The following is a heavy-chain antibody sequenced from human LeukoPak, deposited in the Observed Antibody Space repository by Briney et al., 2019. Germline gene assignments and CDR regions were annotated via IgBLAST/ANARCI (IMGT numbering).Heavy chain of an antibody. Sequence: GGSLRLSCAASGFTFSSYGMHWVRQAPGKGLEWVAFIRYDGSNKYYADSVKGRFTISRDNSKNTLYLQMNSLRAEDTAVYYYAKDKTYDSRFDYWGQGTLVTVSS. J-gene: IGHJ4*02. CDR1: GFTFSSYG. CDR2: IRYDGSNK. V-gene: IGHV3-30*02. CDR3: AKDKTYDSRFDY. D-gene: IGHD3-22*01.